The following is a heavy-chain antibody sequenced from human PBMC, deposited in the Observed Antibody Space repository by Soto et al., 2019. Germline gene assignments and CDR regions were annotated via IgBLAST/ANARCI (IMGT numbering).Heavy chain of an antibody. CDR1: GGTFSSYA. J-gene: IGHJ6*02. CDR2: INTGNGNT. Sequence: VKVSCKASGGTFSSYAMIWVRQAPGQRPEWMGWINTGNGNTRYSPKFQGRVNITRDTSASTAYMELSSLKSEDTAVYYCARGEQLYHYYYGMDVWGQGSTVTVS. V-gene: IGHV1-3*04. CDR3: ARGEQLYHYYYGMDV.